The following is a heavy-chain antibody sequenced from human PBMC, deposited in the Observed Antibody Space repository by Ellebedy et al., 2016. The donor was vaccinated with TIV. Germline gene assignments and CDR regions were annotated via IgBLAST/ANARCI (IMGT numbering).Heavy chain of an antibody. Sequence: GESLTISCAASEFTFSTYHMHWVRQAPGKELERVAVIWYDGTAKFYAESVKGRFTISRDNSQNKLYLEMNSLRADDTALYYCARELGGSGGSDFDYWGQGTLVTVSS. CDR1: EFTFSTYH. CDR2: IWYDGTAK. V-gene: IGHV3-33*01. CDR3: ARELGGSGGSDFDY. D-gene: IGHD2-15*01. J-gene: IGHJ4*02.